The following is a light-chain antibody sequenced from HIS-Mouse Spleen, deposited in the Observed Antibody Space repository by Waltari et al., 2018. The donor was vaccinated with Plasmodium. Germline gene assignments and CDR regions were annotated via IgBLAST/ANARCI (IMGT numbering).Light chain of an antibody. CDR2: DAA. CDR1: KDISNY. Sequence: IQMTQSPSSLSASVGDRVTITSQASKDISNYLNWYQHKPGKAPKLLIYDAANLETGVPSRFSGSGSGTDFTFTISSLQPEDIATYYCQQYDNLPPLFTFGPGTKVDIK. J-gene: IGKJ3*01. V-gene: IGKV1-33*01. CDR3: QQYDNLPPLFT.